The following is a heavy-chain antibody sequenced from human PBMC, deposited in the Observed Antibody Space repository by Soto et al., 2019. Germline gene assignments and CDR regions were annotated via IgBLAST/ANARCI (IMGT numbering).Heavy chain of an antibody. J-gene: IGHJ2*01. D-gene: IGHD1-26*01. V-gene: IGHV3-7*03. CDR1: GFTFSMYW. Sequence: PGGSLRLSCAASGFTFSMYWMSWVRQAPGKGLEWVANIKKDGSEKYYVDFVKGRFTISRDNTKNSLYLQMNSLRAEDTAVHYCARLPYSGRYSDWYFDLWGRGTLVTVSS. CDR2: IKKDGSEK. CDR3: ARLPYSGRYSDWYFDL.